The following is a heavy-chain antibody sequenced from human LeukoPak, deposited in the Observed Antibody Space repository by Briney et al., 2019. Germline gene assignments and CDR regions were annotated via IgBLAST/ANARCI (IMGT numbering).Heavy chain of an antibody. CDR1: GGSISSYY. J-gene: IGHJ4*02. CDR3: ARSLWGGWYFGGNYFDY. D-gene: IGHD6-19*01. Sequence: SETLSLTCTVSGGSISSYYWSWIRQPPGKGLEWIGYIYYSGSTNYNPSLKSRVTISVDTSKNQFSLKLSSVTAADTAVYYCARSLWGGWYFGGNYFDYWGQGTLVTVSS. V-gene: IGHV4-59*01. CDR2: IYYSGST.